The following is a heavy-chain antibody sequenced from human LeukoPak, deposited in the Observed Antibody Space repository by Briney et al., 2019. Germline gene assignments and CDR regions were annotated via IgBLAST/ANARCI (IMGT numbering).Heavy chain of an antibody. J-gene: IGHJ4*02. CDR1: GGSISSYY. CDR3: AREPIYCSTTSCNYYFDC. D-gene: IGHD2-2*01. Sequence: KPSETLSLTCTVSGGSISSYYWSWIRQPPGKGLEWIGYIYYSGSTNYNPSLKSRVTISVDTSKNQFSLKLSSVTAADTAVYYCAREPIYCSTTSCNYYFDCWGQGTLVTVSS. V-gene: IGHV4-59*01. CDR2: IYYSGST.